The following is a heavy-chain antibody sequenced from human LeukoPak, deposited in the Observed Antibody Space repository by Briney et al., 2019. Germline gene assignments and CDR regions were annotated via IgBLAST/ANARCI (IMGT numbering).Heavy chain of an antibody. D-gene: IGHD3/OR15-3a*01. CDR2: INPSGGST. CDR3: ARGGGLLYYYYGMDV. J-gene: IGHJ6*02. V-gene: IGHV1-46*01. Sequence: GASVKVSCKASGYTFTSYYMHWVRQAPGQGLEWMGIINPSGGSTSYAQKFQGRVTMTRDTSTSTVYMELSSLRSDDTAVYYCARGGGLLYYYYGMDVWGQGTTVTVSS. CDR1: GYTFTSYY.